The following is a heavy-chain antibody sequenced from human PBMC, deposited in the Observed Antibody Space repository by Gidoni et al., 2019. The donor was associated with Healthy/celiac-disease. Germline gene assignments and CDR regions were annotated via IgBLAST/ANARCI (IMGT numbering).Heavy chain of an antibody. J-gene: IGHJ4*02. CDR2: ISSSGSTI. V-gene: IGHV3-48*03. CDR1: GFSFSRYA. D-gene: IGHD3-10*01. CDR3: ARRGSITRVRGAGGEVDY. Sequence: EVQLVESGGCLVQPGGSLRLACPASGFSFSRYAMDWVRQAPGKGLEWVSYISSSGSTIYYADSVKGRFNISRDNAKNSLYLQMNSLRAEDTAVYYCARRGSITRVRGAGGEVDYWGQGTLVTVSS.